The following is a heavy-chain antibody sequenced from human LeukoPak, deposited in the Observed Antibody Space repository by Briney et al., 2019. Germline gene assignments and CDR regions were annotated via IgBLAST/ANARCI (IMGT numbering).Heavy chain of an antibody. CDR1: GGSISSYY. Sequence: SETLSLTCTVSGGSISSYYWSWIRQPPGKGLEWIGYIYYSGSTNYNPSLKSRVTISVDTSKNQFSLKLSSVTAADTAVYYCAVGEVVGSYLDYWGQGTLVTVSS. V-gene: IGHV4-59*01. CDR2: IYYSGST. D-gene: IGHD3-16*01. J-gene: IGHJ4*02. CDR3: AVGEVVGSYLDY.